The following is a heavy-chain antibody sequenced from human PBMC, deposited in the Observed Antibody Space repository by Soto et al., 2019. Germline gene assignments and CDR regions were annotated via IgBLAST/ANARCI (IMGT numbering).Heavy chain of an antibody. D-gene: IGHD1-26*01. Sequence: QVHLQESGPGLLKPSETLSLTCTVTRGSVSSQTHFWTWIRQPPGKGLEWIGYKYYSGISNYNPSLQSRVTISVDTSKNQFSLSLTSVTAADTAVYFCVREDMSGTYYFDAWGQGALVTVSS. V-gene: IGHV4-61*01. J-gene: IGHJ4*02. CDR2: KYYSGIS. CDR3: VREDMSGTYYFDA. CDR1: RGSVSSQTHF.